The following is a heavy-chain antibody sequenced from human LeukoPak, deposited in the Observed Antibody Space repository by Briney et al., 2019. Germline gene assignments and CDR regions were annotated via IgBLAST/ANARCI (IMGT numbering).Heavy chain of an antibody. J-gene: IGHJ4*02. CDR2: IKQDGSEK. Sequence: AGGSLRLSCAASGFTFSSYGMHWVRQAPGKGLEWVANIKQDGSEKYYVDSVKGRFTISRDNAKNSLYLQMNSLRAEDTAVYYCARSQISDDYVWGSYRYWLCYFDYWGQGTLVTVSS. CDR1: GFTFSSYG. V-gene: IGHV3-7*01. D-gene: IGHD3-16*02. CDR3: ARSQISDDYVWGSYRYWLCYFDY.